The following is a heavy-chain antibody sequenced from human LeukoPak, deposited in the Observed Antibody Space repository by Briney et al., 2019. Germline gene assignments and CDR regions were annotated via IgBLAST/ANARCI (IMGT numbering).Heavy chain of an antibody. CDR2: IYPGDSDT. CDR3: ARRAGSCSGGSCEYFEY. Sequence: GEFLKISCKGSGYSITSYWIGWVRQMPGKGLEWMGIIYPGDSDTRYSPSFQGQVPISADKSISTAYLQWSSLRASYTAIYYCARRAGSCSGGSCEYFEYWGQGTLVTVSS. J-gene: IGHJ4*02. D-gene: IGHD2-15*01. V-gene: IGHV5-51*01. CDR1: GYSITSYW.